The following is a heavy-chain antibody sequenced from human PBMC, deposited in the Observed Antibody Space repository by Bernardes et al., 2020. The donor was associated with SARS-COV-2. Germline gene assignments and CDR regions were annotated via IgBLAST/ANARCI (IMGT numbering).Heavy chain of an antibody. V-gene: IGHV3-23*01. J-gene: IGHJ4*02. CDR1: GFTFSSYW. Sequence: GSLRLSCAASGFTFSSYWMSWVRQAPGKGLEWVSGVGGDADNTYYADSVKGRFTISRDNSMNTLFLQMNSLRAEDTAVYYCAKDYCGGDCDFFDYWGQGTLVSVSS. D-gene: IGHD2-21*02. CDR3: AKDYCGGDCDFFDY. CDR2: VGGDADNT.